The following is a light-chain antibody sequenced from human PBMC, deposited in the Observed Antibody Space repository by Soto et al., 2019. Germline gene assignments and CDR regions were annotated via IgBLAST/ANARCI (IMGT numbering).Light chain of an antibody. CDR2: GNS. V-gene: IGLV1-40*01. CDR3: QSYDSSLSAVV. J-gene: IGLJ2*01. CDR1: SSNIGAGYD. Sequence: QAVVTQPPSVSGSPGQRVTISCTGSSSNIGAGYDVHWYQQHPGTAPKLLIYGNSNRPSGVPDRFSGSKSGTSASLAITGLQAEDEADYYCQSYDSSLSAVVFGGGTKLTVL.